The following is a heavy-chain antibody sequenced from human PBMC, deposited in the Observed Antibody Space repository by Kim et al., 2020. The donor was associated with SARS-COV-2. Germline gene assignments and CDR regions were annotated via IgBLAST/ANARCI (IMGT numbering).Heavy chain of an antibody. CDR2: IIPIFGTA. CDR3: ASPTLNSDILIGYSNYYYGMDV. Sequence: SVKVSCKASGGTFSSYAISWVRQAPGQGLEWMGGIIPIFGTANYAQKFQGRVTITADESTSTAYMELSSLRSEDTAVYYCASPTLNSDILIGYSNYYYGMDVWGQGTTVTVSS. D-gene: IGHD3-9*01. CDR1: GGTFSSYA. J-gene: IGHJ6*02. V-gene: IGHV1-69*13.